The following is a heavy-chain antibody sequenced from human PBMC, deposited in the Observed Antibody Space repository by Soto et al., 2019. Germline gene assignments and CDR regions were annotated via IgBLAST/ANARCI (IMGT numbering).Heavy chain of an antibody. CDR2: ISYDGSNK. Sequence: QVQLVESGGGVVQPGRSLRLSCAASGFTFSSYAMHWVRQAPGKGLEWVAVISYDGSNKYYADSVKGRFTISRDNSKNTPYLHMNSLRAENTTVYYCASDHVVVAATFRASYYGMDVWGQGTTVTVSS. CDR3: ASDHVVVAATFRASYYGMDV. J-gene: IGHJ6*02. D-gene: IGHD2-15*01. V-gene: IGHV3-30-3*01. CDR1: GFTFSSYA.